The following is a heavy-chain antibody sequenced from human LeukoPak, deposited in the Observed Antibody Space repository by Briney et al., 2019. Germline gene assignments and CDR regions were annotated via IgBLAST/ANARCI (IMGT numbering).Heavy chain of an antibody. CDR1: GVIFSQYS. V-gene: IGHV3-48*01. CDR3: ARDAGNSGYGCDL. D-gene: IGHD5-12*01. CDR2: IRSTGDT. J-gene: IGHJ5*02. Sequence: GGSLRLSCAASGVIFSQYSINWVRRAPGKGLEWVSHIRSTGDTFYADSVKGRFTISRDNARNSLYLQMNSLRAEDTAMYYCARDAGNSGYGCDLWGQGTLVTVSS.